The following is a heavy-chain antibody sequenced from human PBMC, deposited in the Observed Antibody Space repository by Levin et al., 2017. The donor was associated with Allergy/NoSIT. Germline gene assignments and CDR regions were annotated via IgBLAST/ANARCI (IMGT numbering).Heavy chain of an antibody. CDR3: ARGPQYCSGGSCYSFSLDY. J-gene: IGHJ4*02. Sequence: GASVKVSCKASGYTFSSYDINWVRQATGQGPEWMGWMNPNSGNTGYAQKFQGRVTMTRNTSIRTAYMELSSLTSEDTAVYYCARGPQYCSGGSCYSFSLDYWGQGTLVTVSS. CDR2: MNPNSGNT. V-gene: IGHV1-8*01. D-gene: IGHD2-15*01. CDR1: GYTFSSYD.